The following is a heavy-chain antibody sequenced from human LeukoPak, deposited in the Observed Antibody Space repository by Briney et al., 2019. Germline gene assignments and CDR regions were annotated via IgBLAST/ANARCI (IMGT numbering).Heavy chain of an antibody. J-gene: IGHJ4*02. CDR3: ARATTVTSLDY. CDR2: ISSSGSTI. CDR1: GFTFSSYE. Sequence: GGSLRLSCAASGFTFSSYEMNWVRQAPGKGLEWVSYISSSGSTIYYADSVKGRFTISRDNAKNSLYLQMNSLRAEDTAVYYCARATTVTSLDYWGQGTLVTVSS. D-gene: IGHD4-17*01. V-gene: IGHV3-48*03.